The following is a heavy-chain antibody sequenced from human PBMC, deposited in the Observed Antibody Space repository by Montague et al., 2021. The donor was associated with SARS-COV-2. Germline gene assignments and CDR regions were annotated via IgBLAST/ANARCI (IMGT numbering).Heavy chain of an antibody. V-gene: IGHV3-48*03. CDR2: ISSSGSSI. D-gene: IGHD1-26*01. CDR1: GFTFSSYE. CDR3: ARGRGWLVGATSTAFDI. J-gene: IGHJ3*02. Sequence: SLRLSCAASGFTFSSYEMNWVRQAPGKGLEWVSYISSSGSSIYYADSVKGRFTISRDNAKNSLYLQMNSLRAEDTAVYYCARGRGWLVGATSTAFDIWGQGTMATVSS.